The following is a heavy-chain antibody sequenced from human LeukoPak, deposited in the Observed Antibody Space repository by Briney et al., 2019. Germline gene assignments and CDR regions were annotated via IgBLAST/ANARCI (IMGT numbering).Heavy chain of an antibody. J-gene: IGHJ1*01. CDR2: TSVNNGGT. Sequence: ASVKVSCKASGYTFTNYSLAWVRQAPGQSLEWMGWTSVNNGGTNYAQSFQDRVTLTRDTSTNTAYLELRSLRSDDTAIIYCATATQPRGYFLHWGQGTLVTVSS. CDR1: GYTFTNYS. CDR3: ATATQPRGYFLH. V-gene: IGHV1-18*01. D-gene: IGHD2-2*01.